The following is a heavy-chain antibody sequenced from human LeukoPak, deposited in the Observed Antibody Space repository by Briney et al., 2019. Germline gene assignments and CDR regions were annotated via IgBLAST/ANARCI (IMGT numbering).Heavy chain of an antibody. CDR2: ISYDGSNK. Sequence: GALRLSCAASGFTFSSYGMHWVRQAPGKGLEWVAVISYDGSNKYYADSVKGRFTISRDNSKNTLYLQMNSLRAEDTAVYYCAKDWGRRAVAGDAFDIWGQGTMVTVSP. CDR1: GFTFSSYG. V-gene: IGHV3-30*18. D-gene: IGHD6-19*01. J-gene: IGHJ3*02. CDR3: AKDWGRRAVAGDAFDI.